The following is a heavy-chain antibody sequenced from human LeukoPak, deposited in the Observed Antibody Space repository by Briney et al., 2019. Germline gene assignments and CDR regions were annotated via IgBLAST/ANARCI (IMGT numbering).Heavy chain of an antibody. CDR3: ARDDTAMATGGMDV. Sequence: SETLSLTCTVSGGSISRYYWSWIRQPPGKGLEWIGYIYYSGSTNYNSSLKSRVTISVDTSKNQFSLKLSSVTAADTAVYYCARDDTAMATGGMDVWGQGITVTVSS. CDR1: GGSISRYY. J-gene: IGHJ6*02. CDR2: IYYSGST. V-gene: IGHV4-59*01. D-gene: IGHD5-18*01.